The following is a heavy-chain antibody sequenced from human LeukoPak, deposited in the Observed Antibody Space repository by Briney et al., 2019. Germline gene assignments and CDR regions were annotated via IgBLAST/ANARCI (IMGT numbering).Heavy chain of an antibody. Sequence: PGGSLRLSCAASGFTFSSYAMHWVRQAPGKGLEWVAVISYDGSNKYYADSVKGRFTISRDNSKNTLYLQMNSLRDEDTAVYYCASASVYSSSWYPDYWGQGTLVTVSS. V-gene: IGHV3-30*01. CDR2: ISYDGSNK. CDR1: GFTFSSYA. J-gene: IGHJ4*02. D-gene: IGHD6-13*01. CDR3: ASASVYSSSWYPDY.